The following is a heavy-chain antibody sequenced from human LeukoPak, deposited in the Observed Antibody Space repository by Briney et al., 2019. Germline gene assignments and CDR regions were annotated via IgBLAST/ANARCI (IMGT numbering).Heavy chain of an antibody. D-gene: IGHD6-13*01. J-gene: IGHJ4*02. Sequence: RGESLKISCKGSGYSFTSYWIGWVRQMPGKGLEWMGIIYPGDSDTTYSPSFQGQVTISADKSITTAYLQWSSLKASDTAMYYCARQGGRQLVYFDYWGQGTLVTVSS. V-gene: IGHV5-51*01. CDR1: GYSFTSYW. CDR2: IYPGDSDT. CDR3: ARQGGRQLVYFDY.